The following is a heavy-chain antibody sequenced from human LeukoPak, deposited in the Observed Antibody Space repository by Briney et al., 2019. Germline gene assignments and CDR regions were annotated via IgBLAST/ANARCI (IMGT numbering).Heavy chain of an antibody. D-gene: IGHD6-19*01. Sequence: AVGSLRLSCAASGFSLSRHWMRCVRRAPGKGLEWVANIKQDGSEQYYVDSVRGRFTISRDNAQNSLYLQMNSLRAEDTAIYYCARESAGGPDYWGQGTLVTVSS. J-gene: IGHJ4*02. CDR3: ARESAGGPDY. V-gene: IGHV3-7*05. CDR2: IKQDGSEQ. CDR1: GFSLSRHW.